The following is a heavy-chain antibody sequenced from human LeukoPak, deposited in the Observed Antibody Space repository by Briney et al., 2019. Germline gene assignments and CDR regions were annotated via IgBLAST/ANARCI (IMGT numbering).Heavy chain of an antibody. D-gene: IGHD6-13*01. CDR2: IYPGDSDT. Sequence: GESLKISCNGSGYSFSNHWIGWVRPMPGKGVEWMGIIYPGDSDTRYSPSFQGQVTISADKSISTAYLQWSSLKASDTAMYYCARSSGQQLIRDFDYWGQGTLVTVSS. CDR1: GYSFSNHW. J-gene: IGHJ4*02. CDR3: ARSSGQQLIRDFDY. V-gene: IGHV5-51*01.